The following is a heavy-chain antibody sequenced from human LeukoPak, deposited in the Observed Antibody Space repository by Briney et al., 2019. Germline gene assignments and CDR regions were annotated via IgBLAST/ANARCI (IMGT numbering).Heavy chain of an antibody. CDR2: IIPIFGTA. V-gene: IGHV1-69*13. CDR1: GYTFTSYG. Sequence: ASVKVSCKASGYTFTSYGISWVRQAPGQGLEWMGGIIPIFGTANYAQKFQGRVTITADESTSTAYMELSSLRSEDTAVYYCARGYCSSTSCYAVFSYWGQGTLVTVSS. CDR3: ARGYCSSTSCYAVFSY. D-gene: IGHD2-2*01. J-gene: IGHJ4*02.